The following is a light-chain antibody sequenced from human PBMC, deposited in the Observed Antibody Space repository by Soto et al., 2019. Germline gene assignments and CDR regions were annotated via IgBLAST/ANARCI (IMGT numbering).Light chain of an antibody. CDR3: HHYNNWPRT. V-gene: IGKV3-15*01. J-gene: IGKJ1*01. CDR1: QNVGSN. Sequence: EIVMTQSPASLSVSPGERATLSCRASQNVGSNLAWYQHKPGQAPRFLIYGASTRAAGIPARFSGSGSGTEFTLTISSLQSEDFAVYYCHHYNNWPRTFGQGTKVDI. CDR2: GAS.